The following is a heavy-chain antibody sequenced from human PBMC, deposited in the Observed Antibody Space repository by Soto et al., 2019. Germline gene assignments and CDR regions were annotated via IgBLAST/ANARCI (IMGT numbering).Heavy chain of an antibody. CDR3: ARGIFDSYGMDV. D-gene: IGHD2-15*01. CDR2: ICSNWGST. CDR1: GFTFSSYA. J-gene: IGHJ6*02. V-gene: IGHV3-64*01. Sequence: EVQLVESGGGLVQPGGSLRLSCAASGFTFSSYAMHCVRQAPGKGLEYFSAICSNWGSTYYANSVNGRFTISKDNSKNTLSFQMGSLRAEDMSVYYSARGIFDSYGMDVRGQGTTVTVSS.